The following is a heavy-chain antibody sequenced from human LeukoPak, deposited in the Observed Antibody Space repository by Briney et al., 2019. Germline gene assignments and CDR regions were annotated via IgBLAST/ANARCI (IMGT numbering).Heavy chain of an antibody. CDR1: GFTFSSYW. D-gene: IGHD3-22*01. V-gene: IGHV3-74*01. Sequence: GGSLRLSCAASGFTFSSYWMYWVRQAPGKGLVWVSRINSEGSSTTYADSVKGRFTISRDNSKNTLYLQMNSLRAEDTAVYYCAKTYYDSRSGAFDIWGQGTMVTVSS. J-gene: IGHJ3*02. CDR3: AKTYYDSRSGAFDI. CDR2: INSEGSST.